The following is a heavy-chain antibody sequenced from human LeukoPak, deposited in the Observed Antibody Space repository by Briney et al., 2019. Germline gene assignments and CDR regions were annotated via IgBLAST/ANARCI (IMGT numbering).Heavy chain of an antibody. Sequence: PGGSLRLSCAASGFTFSNAWMSWVRQAPGKGLEWVGRIKSKTDGGTTDYAAPVKGRFTISRDDSKNTLYLQMNSLKTEDTAVYYCTTTSKMYSSGWDIDYWGQGTLVTVSS. V-gene: IGHV3-15*01. D-gene: IGHD6-19*01. CDR2: IKSKTDGGTT. J-gene: IGHJ4*02. CDR1: GFTFSNAW. CDR3: TTTSKMYSSGWDIDY.